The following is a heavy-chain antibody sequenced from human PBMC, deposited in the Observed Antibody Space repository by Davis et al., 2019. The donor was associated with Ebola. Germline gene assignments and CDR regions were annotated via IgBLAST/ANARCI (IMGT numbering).Heavy chain of an antibody. CDR2: IIPVLGIA. Sequence: SVKVSCKASGGTFSSYAISWVRQAPGQGLEWMGGIIPVLGIANYAQKFQGRVTITADKSTSTAYMELSSLRFEDTAVYYCARWGIRYSSSSAEFDYWGQGTLVTVSS. CDR3: ARWGIRYSSSSAEFDY. V-gene: IGHV1-69*10. D-gene: IGHD6-6*01. J-gene: IGHJ4*02. CDR1: GGTFSSYA.